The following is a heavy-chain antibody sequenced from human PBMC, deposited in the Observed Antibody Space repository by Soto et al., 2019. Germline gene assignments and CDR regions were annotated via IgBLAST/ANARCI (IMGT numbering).Heavy chain of an antibody. D-gene: IGHD1-20*01. CDR1: GFTFSSYA. CDR3: AKDRGGITGIQYYFDY. V-gene: IGHV3-23*01. CDR2: ISGSGGST. J-gene: IGHJ4*02. Sequence: GGSLRLSCAASGFTFSSYAMSWVRQAPGKGLEWVSAISGSGGSTYYADSVKGRFTISRDNSKNTLYLQMNSLRAEDTAVYYCAKDRGGITGIQYYFDYWGQGTLVTVSS.